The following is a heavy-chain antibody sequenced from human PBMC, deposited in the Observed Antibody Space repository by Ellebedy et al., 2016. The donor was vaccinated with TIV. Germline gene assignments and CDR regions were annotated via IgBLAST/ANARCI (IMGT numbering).Heavy chain of an antibody. CDR3: ATGARSEGGY. CDR1: GFIFSSFA. Sequence: PGGSLRLSCDASGFIFSSFAMSWVRQAPGKGLEWVAIMVAGGNTHYPDPVKGRFTVSRDNSKNTLYLQMNSLRAEDTAVYYCATGARSEGGYWGQGTLVTVSS. D-gene: IGHD2-15*01. V-gene: IGHV3-53*01. CDR2: MVAGGNT. J-gene: IGHJ4*02.